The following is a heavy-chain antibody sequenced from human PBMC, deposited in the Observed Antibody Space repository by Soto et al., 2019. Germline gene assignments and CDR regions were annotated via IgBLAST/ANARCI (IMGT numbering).Heavy chain of an antibody. CDR2: ISGSGGRT. CDR3: AKDQRYCGGDCYRY. J-gene: IGHJ4*02. V-gene: IGHV3-23*01. Sequence: GGSLILSCAASGFTFSSYAMSWVRQAPGKGLEWVSAISGSGGRTYYADSVKGRFTISRDNSKNTLYLQMNSLRAEDTAVYYCAKDQRYCGGDCYRYWGQGTLVTVS. CDR1: GFTFSSYA. D-gene: IGHD2-21*02.